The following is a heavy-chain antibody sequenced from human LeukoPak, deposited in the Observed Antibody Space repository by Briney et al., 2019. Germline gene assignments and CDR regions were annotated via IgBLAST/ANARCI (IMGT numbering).Heavy chain of an antibody. CDR3: ASSEVYYYYYGMDV. CDR1: GYTFTSYD. V-gene: IGHV1-8*01. Sequence: ASVTVSCKASGYTFTSYDINWVRQATGQGLEWMGWMNPNSGNTGYAQKFQGRVTMTRNTSISTAYMELSSLRSEDTAVYYCASSEVYYYYYGMDVWGQGTTVTVSS. CDR2: MNPNSGNT. J-gene: IGHJ6*02.